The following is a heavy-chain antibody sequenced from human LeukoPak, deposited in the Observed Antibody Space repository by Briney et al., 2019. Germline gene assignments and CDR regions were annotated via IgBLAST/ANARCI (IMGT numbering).Heavy chain of an antibody. D-gene: IGHD3-22*01. CDR3: ARLGFTYDSSGYYPEHFDY. Sequence: PSETLSLTCTVSGGSISSSSYYWGWIRQPPGKGLEWIGSIYYSGSTYYNPSLKSRVTISVDTSKNQFSLKLSSVTAADTAVYYCARLGFTYDSSGYYPEHFDYWGQGTLVTVSS. J-gene: IGHJ4*02. CDR2: IYYSGST. CDR1: GGSISSSSYY. V-gene: IGHV4-39*01.